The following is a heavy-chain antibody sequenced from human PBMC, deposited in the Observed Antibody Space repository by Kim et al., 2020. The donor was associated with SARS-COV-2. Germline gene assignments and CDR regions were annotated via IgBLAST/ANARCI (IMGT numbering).Heavy chain of an antibody. CDR3: AKDSTTGSLILDS. CDR2: ITWDGGST. Sequence: GWSLRLSCAASGFTFDDYAMHWVRQVPGKCLEWVSMITWDGGSTFHADSVRGRFTISRDNSRNSLYLQMHSLRPVDSALYYCAKDSTTGSLILDSWGQGALVTVSS. J-gene: IGHJ4*02. V-gene: IGHV3-43D*03. CDR1: GFTFDDYA. D-gene: IGHD3-22*01.